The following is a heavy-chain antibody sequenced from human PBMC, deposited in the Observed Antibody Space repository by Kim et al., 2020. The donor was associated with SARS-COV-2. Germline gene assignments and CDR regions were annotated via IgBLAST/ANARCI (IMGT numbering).Heavy chain of an antibody. J-gene: IGHJ2*01. CDR1: GFTFSSNA. Sequence: GGSMRLSFTTSGFTFSSNAMHWVRQATGKGLEWVAVMSDDERNEYYAESVKGRFTISRDDSKNTLFLQMKSLRPEDAAIYYCAKDRGR. CDR2: MSDDERNE. V-gene: IGHV3-30*18. CDR3: AKD.